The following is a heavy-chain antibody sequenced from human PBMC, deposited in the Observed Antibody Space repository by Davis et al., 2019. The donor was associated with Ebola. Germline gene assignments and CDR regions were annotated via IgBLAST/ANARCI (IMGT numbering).Heavy chain of an antibody. J-gene: IGHJ6*02. Sequence: PGGSLRLSCAASGFTFSDYYMSWIRQAPGKGLEWVSYISSSGSTIYYADSVKGRFTISRDNAKNSLYLQMNSLRADDMALYYCAKGYYDILTGEAFGMDVWGQGIMVTVSS. V-gene: IGHV3-11*01. CDR1: GFTFSDYY. CDR2: ISSSGSTI. D-gene: IGHD3-9*01. CDR3: AKGYYDILTGEAFGMDV.